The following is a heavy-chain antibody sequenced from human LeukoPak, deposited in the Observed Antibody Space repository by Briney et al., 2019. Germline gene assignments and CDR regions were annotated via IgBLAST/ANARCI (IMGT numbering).Heavy chain of an antibody. D-gene: IGHD6-6*01. CDR2: IYTSGST. CDR1: GGSISTYY. Sequence: SETLSLTCTVSGGSISTYYWSWIRQPAGKGLEWIGRIYTSGSTNYNPSLKSRVTMSVDTSKNQFSLKLSSVTAADTAVYYCARGLKQLAHIGAFDIWGQGTMVTVSS. CDR3: ARGLKQLAHIGAFDI. V-gene: IGHV4-4*07. J-gene: IGHJ3*02.